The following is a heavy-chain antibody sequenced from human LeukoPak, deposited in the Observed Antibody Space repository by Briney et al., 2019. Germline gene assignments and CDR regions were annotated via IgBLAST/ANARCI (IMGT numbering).Heavy chain of an antibody. CDR2: INHSGST. Sequence: SETLSLTCAVYGGSFSGYYWSWIRQPPGKGLEWIGEINHSGSTNYNPSLKSRVTISVDTSKNQFSLKLSSVTAADTAVYYCAVSSGRYRCYFDYWGQGTLVTVSS. CDR1: GGSFSGYY. V-gene: IGHV4-34*01. CDR3: AVSSGRYRCYFDY. J-gene: IGHJ4*02. D-gene: IGHD6-19*01.